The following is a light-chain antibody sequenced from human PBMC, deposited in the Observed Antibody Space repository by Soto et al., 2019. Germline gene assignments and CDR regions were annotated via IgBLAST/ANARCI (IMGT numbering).Light chain of an antibody. CDR3: QQYNNWPPA. CDR2: GAS. Sequence: EIVMTQSPATLSVSPGERATLSCRASQSVSSNLAWYQQKPGQAPRLLIYGASTSATGIPARFSGSGSGTEFTLTISSLQSEDLAVYYCQQYNNWPPAFGQGTKLEIK. V-gene: IGKV3-15*01. J-gene: IGKJ2*01. CDR1: QSVSSN.